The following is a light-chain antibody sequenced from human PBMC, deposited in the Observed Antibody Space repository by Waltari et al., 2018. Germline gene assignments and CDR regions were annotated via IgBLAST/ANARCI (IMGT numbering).Light chain of an antibody. V-gene: IGLV2-23*01. CDR3: SSYSSSTTLGNV. Sequence: QSALTQAASVSGSPGQSITISCSGTGSGVGSYDLVAWYQQHPGKAPKLIIYEATKRPSGVSSPFAGSKSGNTASLTISGLQAEDEADYFCSSYSSSTTLGNVFGTGTKVTVL. CDR2: EAT. J-gene: IGLJ1*01. CDR1: GSGVGSYDL.